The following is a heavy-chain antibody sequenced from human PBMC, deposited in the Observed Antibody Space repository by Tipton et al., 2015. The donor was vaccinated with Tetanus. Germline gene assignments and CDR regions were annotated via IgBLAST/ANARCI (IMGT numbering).Heavy chain of an antibody. J-gene: IGHJ4*02. Sequence: LVQSGAEVKKPGSSVKVSCKFSGGTFSTFPINWVRQAPGQGLEWMGQIIPVFGTPNYAHNFQGRVTITADESTSTAYLEVNSLRSEDTAVYYCARGEAAGMQGFGYWGQGTQVTVSS. CDR1: GGTFSTFP. V-gene: IGHV1-69*01. D-gene: IGHD6-13*01. CDR3: ARGEAAGMQGFGY. CDR2: IIPVFGTP.